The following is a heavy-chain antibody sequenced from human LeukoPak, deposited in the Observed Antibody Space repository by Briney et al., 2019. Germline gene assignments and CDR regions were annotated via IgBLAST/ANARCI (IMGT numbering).Heavy chain of an antibody. CDR1: GFTFSSYA. J-gene: IGHJ4*02. V-gene: IGHV3-30-3*01. Sequence: GGSLRLSCAASGFTFSSYAMHWVRQAPGKGLEWVAVISYDGSNKYYADSVKGRFTISRDNSKNTLYLQMNSLRAEDTAVYYCARGFLQAYYYDSSGYYPDWGQGTLVTVSS. CDR2: ISYDGSNK. CDR3: ARGFLQAYYYDSSGYYPD. D-gene: IGHD3-22*01.